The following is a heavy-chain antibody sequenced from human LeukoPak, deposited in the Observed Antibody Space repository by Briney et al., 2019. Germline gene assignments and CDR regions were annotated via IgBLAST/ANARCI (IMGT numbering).Heavy chain of an antibody. V-gene: IGHV3-20*04. Sequence: GGSLRLSCEASGFTFDDYGMSWVRQPPGKGLEGVSGINRNGGSTDYADSVKGRFPTSRDNAKISHFLQMNSLRVEDTALYYCARGFRNGPFDCWGQGTLVTVSS. CDR2: INRNGGST. CDR3: ARGFRNGPFDC. J-gene: IGHJ4*02. CDR1: GFTFDDYG. D-gene: IGHD2-8*01.